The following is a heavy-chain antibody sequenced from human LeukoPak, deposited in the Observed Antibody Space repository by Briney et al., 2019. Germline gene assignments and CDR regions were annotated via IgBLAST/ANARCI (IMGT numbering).Heavy chain of an antibody. J-gene: IGHJ5*02. D-gene: IGHD2-15*01. Sequence: GGSLRLSCAASGFTFSSYWMSWVRHVPGKGLEWVAIIKQDISEKYYADSVKGRFTISRDNAKNSVYLQMNSLRAEDTAVYYCASGFCGGTCLTNWFDPWGQGTLVTVSS. CDR1: GFTFSSYW. CDR2: IKQDISEK. CDR3: ASGFCGGTCLTNWFDP. V-gene: IGHV3-7*01.